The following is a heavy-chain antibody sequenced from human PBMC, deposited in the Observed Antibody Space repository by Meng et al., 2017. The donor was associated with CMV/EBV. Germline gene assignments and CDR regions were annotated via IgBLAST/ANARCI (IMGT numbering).Heavy chain of an antibody. CDR1: GFTFSSYS. CDR3: ARVGRTSQTMIVVVPKGSGAFDI. V-gene: IGHV3-48*04. Sequence: GGSLRLSCAASGFTFSSYSMNWVRQAPGKGLEWVSYISSSSSTIYYADSVKGRFTISRDNAKNSLYLQMNSLRAEDTAVYYCARVGRTSQTMIVVVPKGSGAFDIWGQGTMVTVSS. D-gene: IGHD3-22*01. J-gene: IGHJ3*02. CDR2: ISSSSSTI.